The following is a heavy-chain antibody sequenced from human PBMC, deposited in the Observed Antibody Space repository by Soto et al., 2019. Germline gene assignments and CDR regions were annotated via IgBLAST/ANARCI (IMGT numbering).Heavy chain of an antibody. D-gene: IGHD5-18*01. CDR2: IYYSGST. CDR3: ASEADGYSYGYNIPFDY. CDR1: GCSISSSSYY. J-gene: IGHJ4*02. Sequence: SENLSLTCTVSGCSISSSSYYWGGIRQPPRKGLEWIGSIYYSGSTYYNPSLKSRVTISVDTSKNQFSLKLSSVTAADTAVYYCASEADGYSYGYNIPFDYWGQGTLVTVS. V-gene: IGHV4-39*01.